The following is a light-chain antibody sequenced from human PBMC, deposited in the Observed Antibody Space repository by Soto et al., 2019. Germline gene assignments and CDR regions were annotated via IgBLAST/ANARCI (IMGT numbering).Light chain of an antibody. V-gene: IGKV3-20*01. J-gene: IGKJ4*01. CDR1: QSVSGSY. CDR3: QQYGSSPIT. Sequence: ETVFTQSPGTLSLTPGERATLSCRASQSVSGSYLAWYQQKPGQAPRLLIYGASSRATGIPDRFSGSGSGTDFTLTISRLEPEDFAVYYCQQYGSSPITFGGGTKVDI. CDR2: GAS.